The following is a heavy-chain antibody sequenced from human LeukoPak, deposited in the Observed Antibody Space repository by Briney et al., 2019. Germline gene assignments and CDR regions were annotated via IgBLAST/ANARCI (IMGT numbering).Heavy chain of an antibody. D-gene: IGHD3-16*02. J-gene: IGHJ4*02. CDR2: INHSGST. V-gene: IGHV4-34*01. CDR1: GGSFSGYY. CDR3: ARVSSYDYVWGSYRSFDY. Sequence: SETLSLTCAVYGGSFSGYYWSWIRQPPGKGLEWIGEINHSGSTSYNPSLKSRVTISVDTSKKQFSLKLSSVTAADTAVYYCARVSSYDYVWGSYRSFDYWGQGTLVTVSS.